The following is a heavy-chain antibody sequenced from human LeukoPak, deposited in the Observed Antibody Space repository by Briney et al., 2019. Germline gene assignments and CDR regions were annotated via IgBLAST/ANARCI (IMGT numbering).Heavy chain of an antibody. CDR3: AKAGSQVYYYMDV. Sequence: PGGSLRLSCAASGFTFSSYAMSWVRQPPGKGVDGVSGISGSGGSTYYEYSVKGRFTISRDNAKNTLYLQMNSLRAEDTAVYYCAKAGSQVYYYMDVWGKGTTVTVSS. J-gene: IGHJ6*03. D-gene: IGHD1-14*01. V-gene: IGHV3-23*01. CDR2: ISGSGGST. CDR1: GFTFSSYA.